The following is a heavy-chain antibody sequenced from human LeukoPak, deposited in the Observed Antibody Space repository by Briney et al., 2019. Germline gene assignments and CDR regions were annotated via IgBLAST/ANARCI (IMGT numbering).Heavy chain of an antibody. D-gene: IGHD5-18*01. V-gene: IGHV4-59*08. CDR3: ARQRYSYGYSDY. CDR2: IYYSGST. CDR1: GGSFSGYY. Sequence: SETLSLTCAVYGGSFSGYYWSWIRQPPGKGLEWIGYIYYSGSTNYNPSLKSRVTILVDTSKNQFSLKLSSVTAADTAVYYCARQRYSYGYSDYWGQGTLVTVSS. J-gene: IGHJ4*02.